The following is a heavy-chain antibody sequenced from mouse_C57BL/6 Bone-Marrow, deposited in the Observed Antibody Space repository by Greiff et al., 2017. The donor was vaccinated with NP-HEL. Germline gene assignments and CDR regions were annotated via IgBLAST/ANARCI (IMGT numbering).Heavy chain of an antibody. CDR3: VRLDSNYGYFDV. V-gene: IGHV10-1*01. D-gene: IGHD2-5*01. CDR1: GFSFNTYA. Sequence: EVQGVESGGGLVQPKGSLKLSCAASGFSFNTYAMNWVRQAPGKGLEWVARIRSKSNNYATYYADSVKDRFTISRDDSESMLYLQMNNLKTEDTAMYYCVRLDSNYGYFDVWGTGTTVTVSS. CDR2: IRSKSNNYAT. J-gene: IGHJ1*03.